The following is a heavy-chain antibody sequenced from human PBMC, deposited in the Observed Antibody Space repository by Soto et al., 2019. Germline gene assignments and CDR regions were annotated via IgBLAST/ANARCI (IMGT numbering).Heavy chain of an antibody. CDR1: GFTFSNYE. Sequence: EAQLVESGGGLVQPGGSPRLSCAASGFTFSNYEMHWVRQAPGKGLEYVSGISNNGAHTDYAKSVKGRFTLSRVNSENTLYLQMGSLRAEDMALYYCARRGYGSRWPNVDMDVWGKGTTVTVSS. V-gene: IGHV3-64*01. J-gene: IGHJ6*03. CDR2: ISNNGAHT. CDR3: ARRGYGSRWPNVDMDV. D-gene: IGHD6-13*01.